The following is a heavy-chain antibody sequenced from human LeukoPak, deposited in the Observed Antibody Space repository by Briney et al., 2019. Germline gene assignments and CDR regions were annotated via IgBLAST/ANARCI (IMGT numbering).Heavy chain of an antibody. CDR2: IYYTART. V-gene: IGHV4-31*02. Sequence: GYYWSWIRXXXXXXLDFIGYIYYTARTYYTPSLNSRVTISVHTSKNQFSLKLSSVTAADTAVYYCASVPRSSGYVNWGQGTLVTVSS. CDR3: ASVPRSSGYVN. J-gene: IGHJ4*02. CDR1: GYY. D-gene: IGHD3-22*01.